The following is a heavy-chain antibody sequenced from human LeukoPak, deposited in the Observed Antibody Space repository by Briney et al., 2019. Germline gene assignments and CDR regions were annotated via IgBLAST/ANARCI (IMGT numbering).Heavy chain of an antibody. CDR3: ARGREYYYGSGSPTDYGMDV. D-gene: IGHD3-10*01. CDR2: IYPGDSDT. Sequence: GESLKISCKGSGYSFTSYRIGWVRQMPGKGLEWMGIIYPGDSDTRYSPSFQGQVTISADKSISTAYLQWSSLKASDTAMYYCARGREYYYGSGSPTDYGMDVWGKGTTVTVSS. CDR1: GYSFTSYR. J-gene: IGHJ6*04. V-gene: IGHV5-51*01.